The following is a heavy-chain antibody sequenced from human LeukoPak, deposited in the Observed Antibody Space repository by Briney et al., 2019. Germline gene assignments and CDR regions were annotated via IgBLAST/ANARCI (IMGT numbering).Heavy chain of an antibody. D-gene: IGHD5-12*01. Sequence: GASVKVSCKASGYTFTSYGISWVRQAPGQGLEWMGWISAYNGNTNYAQKLQGRVTMTTDTSTSTAYMELRSLRSDDTAVYYCARYLVATNLWGDYYYYYMDVWGKGTTVTVSS. CDR2: ISAYNGNT. J-gene: IGHJ6*03. CDR1: GYTFTSYG. V-gene: IGHV1-18*01. CDR3: ARYLVATNLWGDYYYYYMDV.